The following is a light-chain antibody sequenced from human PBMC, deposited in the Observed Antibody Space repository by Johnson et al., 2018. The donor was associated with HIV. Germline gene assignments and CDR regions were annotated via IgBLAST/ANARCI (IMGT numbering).Light chain of an antibody. CDR2: DND. V-gene: IGLV1-51*01. CDR1: SSNIGNNY. Sequence: QSVLTQPPSVSAAPGQTVTISCSGSSSNIGNNYVSWYHHLPGTAPKLLIYDNDKRPSGTPDRFSGSKSATSATLGITGLQTGDEADYYCGTWETSLSAGLLYVFGPGTKVTVL. J-gene: IGLJ1*01. CDR3: GTWETSLSAGLLYV.